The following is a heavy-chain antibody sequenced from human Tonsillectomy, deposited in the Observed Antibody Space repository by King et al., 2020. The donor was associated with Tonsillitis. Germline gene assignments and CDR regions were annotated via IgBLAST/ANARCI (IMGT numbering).Heavy chain of an antibody. CDR2: IDPNSGGT. Sequence: VQLVESGAEVKKPGASVKVSCQASGDTFSGYYMHWMRQAPGQGLEWMGWIDPNSGGTNFAHNFRGRVAMTRDTSISTAYVELSRLRSDDTAVYYCARGKYDSASYYTPTGVFDSWGQGTLVTVSS. V-gene: IGHV1-2*02. CDR3: ARGKYDSASYYTPTGVFDS. D-gene: IGHD3-3*01. J-gene: IGHJ4*02. CDR1: GDTFSGYY.